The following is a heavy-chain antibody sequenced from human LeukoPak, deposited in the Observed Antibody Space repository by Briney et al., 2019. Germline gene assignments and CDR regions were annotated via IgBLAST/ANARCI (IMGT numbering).Heavy chain of an antibody. CDR1: GFTFSDYY. J-gene: IGHJ6*03. D-gene: IGHD1-14*01. V-gene: IGHV3-11*01. CDR3: ARVPLPYYYYMDV. CDR2: ISSGGSTI. Sequence: GGSLRLSCAASGFTFSDYYMSWIRQAPGKGLEWVSYISSGGSTIYYADSVKGRFIISRDNAKNSLYLQMNSLRAEDTAVYYCARVPLPYYYYMDVWGKGTTVTVSS.